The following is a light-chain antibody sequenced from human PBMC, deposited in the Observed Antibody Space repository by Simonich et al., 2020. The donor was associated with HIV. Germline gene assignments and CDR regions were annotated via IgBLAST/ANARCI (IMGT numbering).Light chain of an antibody. CDR3: SSFAGSNNLV. CDR1: SNDVGGYNY. Sequence: QSALTQPPSASGSPGQSVTISCTGTSNDVGGYNYVSWYQQHPGKAPKLMVYEVSKRPSGVPGRFSGSKSGNTASLTVSGLQAEDEADYYCSSFAGSNNLVFGGGTKLTVL. J-gene: IGLJ3*02. CDR2: EVS. V-gene: IGLV2-8*01.